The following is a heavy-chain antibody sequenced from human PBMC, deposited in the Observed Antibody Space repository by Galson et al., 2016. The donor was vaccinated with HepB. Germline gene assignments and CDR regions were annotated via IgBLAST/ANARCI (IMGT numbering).Heavy chain of an antibody. V-gene: IGHV3-23*01. Sequence: SLRLSCAASGFTFSDYAMSWVRQAPGKGLRWVSTIRGTGATTHYADSVKGRFTISSDNSKNTLYLQMSSLRAEDTAMYYCAKATPYYDVLTGFFVYYSDYWGHGTLVTVSS. CDR2: IRGTGATT. D-gene: IGHD3-9*01. CDR1: GFTFSDYA. CDR3: AKATPYYDVLTGFFVYYSDY. J-gene: IGHJ4*01.